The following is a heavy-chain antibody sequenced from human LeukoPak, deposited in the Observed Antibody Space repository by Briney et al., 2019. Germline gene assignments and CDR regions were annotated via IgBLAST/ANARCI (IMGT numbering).Heavy chain of an antibody. V-gene: IGHV3-66*04. D-gene: IGHD6-13*01. J-gene: IGHJ4*02. CDR3: ARLYSSSFDY. CDR2: IYAGGSI. CDR1: GFTVSSSY. Sequence: GGSLRLSCAASGFTVSSSYMSWVRQAPGKGLEWVSVIYAGGSIHYADSVKGRFTISRDNSNNTVHLQMNSLRVDDTAVYYCARLYSSSFDYWGQGTLVTVSS.